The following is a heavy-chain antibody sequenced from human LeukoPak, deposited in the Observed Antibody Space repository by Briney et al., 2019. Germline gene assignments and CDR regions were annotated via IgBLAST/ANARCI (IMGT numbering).Heavy chain of an antibody. J-gene: IGHJ4*02. CDR1: GFTFSNYW. CDR2: INWNGGST. D-gene: IGHD3-10*01. V-gene: IGHV3-20*04. CDR3: ASLWFGEWGSQAVDY. Sequence: RPGGSLRLSCAASGFTFSNYWMHWVRQAPGKGLEWVSGINWNGGSTGYADSVKGRFTISRDNAKSSLYLQMNSLRAEDTALYYCASLWFGEWGSQAVDYWGQGTLVTVSS.